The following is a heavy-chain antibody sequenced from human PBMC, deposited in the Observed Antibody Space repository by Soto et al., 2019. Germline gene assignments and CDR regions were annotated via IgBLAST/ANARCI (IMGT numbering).Heavy chain of an antibody. J-gene: IGHJ4*02. CDR1: GGTFSSYT. Sequence: QVQLVQSGAEVKKPGSSVKVSCKASGGTFSSYTISWVRQAPGQGLEWMGRIIPILGIANYAQKFQGRVTITAYNSTCTAYIALSSLRSEYTAVYYCALEYCSSTSCYRDYWGQGDLGTVSS. CDR3: ALEYCSSTSCYRDY. D-gene: IGHD2-2*02. V-gene: IGHV1-69*02. CDR2: IIPILGIA.